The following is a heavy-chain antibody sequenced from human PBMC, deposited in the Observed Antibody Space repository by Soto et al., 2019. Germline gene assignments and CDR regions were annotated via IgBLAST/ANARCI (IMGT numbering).Heavy chain of an antibody. CDR2: IIPIFGTA. CDR3: ATVTRRVYYGMDV. CDR1: GGTFSSYA. J-gene: IGHJ6*02. Sequence: QVQLVQSEAEVKKPGSSVKVSWKASGGTFSSYAISWVRQAPGQGLEWMGGIIPIFGTANYAQKFQGRVTITADESTRTAYMELSSLRSEDTAVYYCATVTRRVYYGMDVWGQGTTVTVSS. V-gene: IGHV1-69*01. D-gene: IGHD4-4*01.